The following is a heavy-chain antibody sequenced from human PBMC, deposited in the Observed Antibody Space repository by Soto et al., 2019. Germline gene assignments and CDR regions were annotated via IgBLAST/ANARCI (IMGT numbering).Heavy chain of an antibody. V-gene: IGHV1-18*01. CDR2: ISAYNGNT. CDR3: ARRSSSSSWFDP. J-gene: IGHJ5*02. CDR1: GYTFFNYG. D-gene: IGHD6-6*01. Sequence: ASVKVSCKTSGYTFFNYGISWVRQAPGQGLEWMGWISAYNGNTNYAQNLQGRVTMTTDTSTKTAYMELRSLRSDDTAVYYRARRSSSSSWFDPWGQGTLVTVSS.